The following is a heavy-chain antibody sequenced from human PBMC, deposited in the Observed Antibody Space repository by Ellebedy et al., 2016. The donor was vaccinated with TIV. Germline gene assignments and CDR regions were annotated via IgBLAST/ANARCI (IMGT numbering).Heavy chain of an antibody. J-gene: IGHJ6*02. CDR1: GFTFSSYG. V-gene: IGHV3-33*01. Sequence: GESLKISCAASGFTFSSYGMRWVRQAPGKGLEWVAVIWYDGSNKYYADSVKGRFTISRDNSKNTLYLQMNGLRAEDTAVYYCAREPMVRGVIRRGYAMDVWGQGTTVTVSS. CDR3: AREPMVRGVIRRGYAMDV. CDR2: IWYDGSNK. D-gene: IGHD3-10*01.